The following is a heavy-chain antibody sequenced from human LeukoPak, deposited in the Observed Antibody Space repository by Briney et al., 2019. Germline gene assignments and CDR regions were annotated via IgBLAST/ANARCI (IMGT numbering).Heavy chain of an antibody. CDR1: GGTFSSYA. CDR2: IIPIFGTA. J-gene: IGHJ6*03. D-gene: IGHD2-15*01. CDR3: ASGVVVVAATPYYYYYMDV. Sequence: GASVKVSCKASGGTFSSYAISWVRQAPGQGLEWMGGIIPIFGTANYAQKFQGRVTITTDESTSPAYMELSSLRSEDTAVYYCASGVVVVAATPYYYYYMDVWGKGTTVTVSS. V-gene: IGHV1-69*05.